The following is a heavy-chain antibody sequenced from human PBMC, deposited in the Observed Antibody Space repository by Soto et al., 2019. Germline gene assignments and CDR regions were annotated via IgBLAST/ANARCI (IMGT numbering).Heavy chain of an antibody. CDR2: TYYRSKWYN. Sequence: QSPTLSLTCAISGDSVSSNSAAWNWIRQSPSRGLEWLGRTYYRSKWYNDYAVSVKSRITINPDTSKNQFSLQLNSVTPEDTAVYYCARDQGYCSSTSCYAVPTRFDYWGQGTLVTVSS. D-gene: IGHD2-2*01. CDR3: ARDQGYCSSTSCYAVPTRFDY. J-gene: IGHJ4*02. CDR1: GDSVSSNSAA. V-gene: IGHV6-1*01.